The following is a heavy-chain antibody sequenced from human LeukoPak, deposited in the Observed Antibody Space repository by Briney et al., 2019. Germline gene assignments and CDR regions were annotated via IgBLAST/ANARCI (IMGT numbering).Heavy chain of an antibody. V-gene: IGHV1-69*04. J-gene: IGHJ4*02. CDR3: ARVSIAAAGPFDY. D-gene: IGHD6-13*01. CDR2: IIPILGIA. Sequence: GASVKVSCKASGGTFSSYAISWVRQAPGQGLEWMGRIIPILGIANYAQKFQDRVTITADKSTSTAYMELSSLRSEDTAVYYCARVSIAAAGPFDYWGQGTLVTVSS. CDR1: GGTFSSYA.